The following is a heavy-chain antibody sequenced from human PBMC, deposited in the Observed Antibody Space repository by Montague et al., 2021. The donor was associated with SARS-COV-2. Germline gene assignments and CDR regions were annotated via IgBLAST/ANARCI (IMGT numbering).Heavy chain of an antibody. Sequence: SETLSLTCAISGGSFSNYYWSWIRQPTGKGREWIGEVNQSGTTIYNPSVKRGVTISEDTSKNQLYLWLNSVTAADTAVYYCASGGRPVVVPGAGPAGRAFDIWGRGTTVTVSS. V-gene: IGHV4-34*01. D-gene: IGHD2-2*01. J-gene: IGHJ3*02. CDR2: VNQSGTT. CDR1: GGSFSNYY. CDR3: ASGGRPVVVPGAGPAGRAFDI.